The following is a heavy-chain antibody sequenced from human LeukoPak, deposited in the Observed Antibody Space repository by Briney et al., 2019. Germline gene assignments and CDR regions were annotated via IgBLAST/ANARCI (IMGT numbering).Heavy chain of an antibody. CDR3: AKAETYYYGSGRYYGMDV. D-gene: IGHD3-10*01. V-gene: IGHV3-23*01. J-gene: IGHJ6*02. CDR1: GFTFSSYA. Sequence: GGSLRLSCAASGFTFSSYAMSWVRPAPGKGLERVSAISGSGGSTYYADSVKGRFTISRDNSKNTLYLQMNSLRAEDTAVYYCAKAETYYYGSGRYYGMDVWGQGTTVTVSS. CDR2: ISGSGGST.